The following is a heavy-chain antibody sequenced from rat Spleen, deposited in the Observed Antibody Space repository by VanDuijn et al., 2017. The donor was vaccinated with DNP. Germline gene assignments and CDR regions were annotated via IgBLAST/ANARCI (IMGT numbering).Heavy chain of an antibody. D-gene: IGHD4-3*01. Sequence: EVQLVESGGGLVQPGRSLKLSCAASGFTFSAHYMAWVRQAPAKGLEWVAYIGSAAYAPYYADSVKGRFTISRDNAKSTLYLQMNTLRSEHMATYYCVRYNSGHSHHWGQGVNFTVSS. CDR1: GFTFSAHY. V-gene: IGHV5-22*01. CDR2: IGSAAYAP. CDR3: VRYNSGHSHH. J-gene: IGHJ2*01.